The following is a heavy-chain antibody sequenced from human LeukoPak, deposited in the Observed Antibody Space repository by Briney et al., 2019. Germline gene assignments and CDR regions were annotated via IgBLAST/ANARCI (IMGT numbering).Heavy chain of an antibody. Sequence: ASVKVSCKVSGYTLTELSMHWVRQAPGKGLGWMGGFDPEDGETIYAQKFQGRVTMTEDTSTDTAYMELSSLRSEDTAVYYCATGSLNWGSSQDAFDIWGQGTMVTVSS. CDR2: FDPEDGET. CDR1: GYTLTELS. V-gene: IGHV1-24*01. D-gene: IGHD7-27*01. CDR3: ATGSLNWGSSQDAFDI. J-gene: IGHJ3*02.